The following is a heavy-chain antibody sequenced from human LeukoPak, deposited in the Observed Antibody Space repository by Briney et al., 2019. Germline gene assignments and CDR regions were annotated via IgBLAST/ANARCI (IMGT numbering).Heavy chain of an antibody. V-gene: IGHV4-39*07. D-gene: IGHD6-13*01. J-gene: IGHJ4*02. Sequence: SETLSLTCTVSGGSISSSSYYWGWIRQPPGKGLEWIGSIYYSGSTYYNPSLKSRVTISVDTSKNQFSLKLSSVTAADTAVYYCARAPPRGYSSSWYHDYWGQGTLVTVSS. CDR3: ARAPPRGYSSSWYHDY. CDR1: GGSISSSSYY. CDR2: IYYSGST.